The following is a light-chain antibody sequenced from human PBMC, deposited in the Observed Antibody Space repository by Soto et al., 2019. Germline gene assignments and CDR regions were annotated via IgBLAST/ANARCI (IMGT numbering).Light chain of an antibody. Sequence: EILMTQSPLTLPVTPVYPSSISWXSIHILLYNNTYSYLDWYVQKPGQSPQLLIYFGSNRAPGVPDRFSGSGSGTDFTLKINRVEAEDVGTYYCRQDRQSLTFGQGTRLEIK. CDR3: RQDRQSLT. V-gene: IGKV2-28*01. CDR1: HILLYNNTYSY. CDR2: FGS. J-gene: IGKJ5*01.